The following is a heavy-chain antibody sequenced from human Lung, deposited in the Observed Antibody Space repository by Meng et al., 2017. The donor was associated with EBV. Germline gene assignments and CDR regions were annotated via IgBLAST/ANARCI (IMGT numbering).Heavy chain of an antibody. Sequence: QLLDPGPGLVKPAETLSLICTVSGGSIRTTTYYWGWIRQPPGKGLEWIGSISYRGTTYYNPSLTSRLAISLDTSPNQFSLNLTSVTAADTAIYYCARHLAGGNDPLVSWGQGTLVTVSS. CDR1: GGSIRTTTYY. V-gene: IGHV4-39*01. D-gene: IGHD1-1*01. CDR2: ISYRGTT. J-gene: IGHJ4*02. CDR3: ARHLAGGNDPLVS.